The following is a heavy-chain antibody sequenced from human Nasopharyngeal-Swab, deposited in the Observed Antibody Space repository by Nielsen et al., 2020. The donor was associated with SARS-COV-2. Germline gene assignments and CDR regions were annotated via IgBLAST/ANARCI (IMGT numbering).Heavy chain of an antibody. Sequence: ESLKISCAFYVGSFSGYYLTWIRQPPGGGLEWIGEINHSGRTNYNPSLKSRVTISVDTSKNQFSLKLSSVTAADTAVYYCARLTNSAGDYWGQGTLVTVSS. CDR2: INHSGRT. D-gene: IGHD4-23*01. J-gene: IGHJ4*02. CDR1: VGSFSGYY. V-gene: IGHV4-34*01. CDR3: ARLTNSAGDY.